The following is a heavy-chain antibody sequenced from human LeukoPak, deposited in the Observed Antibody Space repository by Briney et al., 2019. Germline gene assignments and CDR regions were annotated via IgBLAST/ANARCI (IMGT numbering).Heavy chain of an antibody. D-gene: IGHD6-19*01. Sequence: GGSLRLSCAASGFTFDDYAMHWVRQAPGKGLEWVSGISWNSGSIGYADSVKGRFTISRDNAKNSLYLQMNSLRAEDTALYYCAKAKEDWGKIAVFLDYWGQGTLVTVSS. CDR1: GFTFDDYA. CDR3: AKAKEDWGKIAVFLDY. CDR2: ISWNSGSI. V-gene: IGHV3-9*01. J-gene: IGHJ4*02.